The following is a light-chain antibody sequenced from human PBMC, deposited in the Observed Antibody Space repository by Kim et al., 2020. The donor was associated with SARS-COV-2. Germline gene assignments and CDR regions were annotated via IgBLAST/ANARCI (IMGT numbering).Light chain of an antibody. Sequence: SYELTQPPSVSVSPGQTASITCSGDKLGDKYACWYQQKPGQSPVLVIYQGSKRPSGIPDRFSGSNSGNTATLTISGTQAMDEADYYCQAWDYSTVVFGGG. CDR1: KLGDKY. J-gene: IGLJ2*01. CDR3: QAWDYSTVV. CDR2: QGS. V-gene: IGLV3-1*01.